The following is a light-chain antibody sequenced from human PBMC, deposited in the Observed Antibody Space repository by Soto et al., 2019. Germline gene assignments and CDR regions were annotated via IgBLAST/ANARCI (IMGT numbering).Light chain of an antibody. Sequence: GDRVTITCRASQSIGSWLXXYXQKXGXXXNXXXYDASSLESGVPSRFSGSGYGTEFTLSVSSLQPDDFAAYYCQQYNSYVWTFGQGIKVDIK. V-gene: IGKV1-5*01. CDR3: QQYNSYVWT. J-gene: IGKJ1*01. CDR1: QSIGSW. CDR2: DAS.